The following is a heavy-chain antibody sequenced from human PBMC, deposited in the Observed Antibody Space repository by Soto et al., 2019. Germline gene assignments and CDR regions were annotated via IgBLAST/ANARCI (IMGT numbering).Heavy chain of an antibody. CDR1: GGSISSSSYY. CDR2: IYYSGST. Sequence: SETLSLTCTVSGGSISSSSYYWGWIRQPPGKGLEWIGSIYYSGSTYYSPSLKSRVTISVDTSKNQFSLKLSSVTAADTAVYYCARQSPDYYDSSGYYRIDYWGQGTLVTVSS. J-gene: IGHJ4*02. V-gene: IGHV4-39*01. CDR3: ARQSPDYYDSSGYYRIDY. D-gene: IGHD3-22*01.